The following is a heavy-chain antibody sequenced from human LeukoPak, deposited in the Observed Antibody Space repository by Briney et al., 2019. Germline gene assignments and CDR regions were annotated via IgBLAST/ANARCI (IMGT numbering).Heavy chain of an antibody. CDR1: GFTFTTYA. V-gene: IGHV3-23*01. Sequence: PGGSLRLSCAASGFTFTTYAMSWVRQAPGKGLEWVSGISARGVYTYYADSVKGRFTISRDDSRNTLYLQMNSLRAEDTAVYYCAKVFSDYEIFDYWGQGTLVTVSS. CDR2: ISARGVYT. CDR3: AKVFSDYEIFDY. J-gene: IGHJ4*02. D-gene: IGHD5-12*01.